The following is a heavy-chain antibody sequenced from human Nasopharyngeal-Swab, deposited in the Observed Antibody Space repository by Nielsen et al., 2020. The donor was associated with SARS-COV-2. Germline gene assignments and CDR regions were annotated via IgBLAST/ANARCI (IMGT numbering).Heavy chain of an antibody. CDR3: AKPYSGSYYGYFDY. CDR2: ISGSGDTT. D-gene: IGHD1-26*01. J-gene: IGHJ4*02. V-gene: IGHV3-23*01. Sequence: GGSLRLSCAASGFTFSSYAMSWVRQAPGKGLEWVSIISGSGDTTYYADSVNDRFTISRDNSKNTLYLQMNSLRAEDTAVYYCAKPYSGSYYGYFDYWGQGTLVTVSS. CDR1: GFTFSSYA.